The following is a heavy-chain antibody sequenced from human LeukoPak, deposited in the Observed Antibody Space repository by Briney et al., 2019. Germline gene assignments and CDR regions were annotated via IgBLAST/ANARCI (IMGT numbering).Heavy chain of an antibody. Sequence: GRSLRLSCAASGFTFSAYGIHWVRQAPGKGLEWVALISYDGSNKKYADSVKGRFTLSRDNSKKTVHLQMISLRPDDTAVYYCAKDDLAVTRMTMVRGATGGFDYWGQGTLVTVSS. J-gene: IGHJ4*02. CDR2: ISYDGSNK. D-gene: IGHD3-10*01. CDR3: AKDDLAVTRMTMVRGATGGFDY. CDR1: GFTFSAYG. V-gene: IGHV3-30*18.